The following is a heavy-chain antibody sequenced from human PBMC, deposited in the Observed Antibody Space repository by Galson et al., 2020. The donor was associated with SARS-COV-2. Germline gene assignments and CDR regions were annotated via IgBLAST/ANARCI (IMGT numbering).Heavy chain of an antibody. CDR1: GFTFDDYA. CDR3: AKASSGWSFFDY. V-gene: IGHV3-9*01. CDR2: ISWNSGSI. D-gene: IGHD6-19*01. Sequence: SLKISCAASGFTFDDYAMHWVRQAPGKGLEWVSGISWNSGSIGYADSVKGRFTISRDNAKNSLYLQMNSLRAEDTALYYCAKASSGWSFFDYWGQGTLVTVSS. J-gene: IGHJ4*02.